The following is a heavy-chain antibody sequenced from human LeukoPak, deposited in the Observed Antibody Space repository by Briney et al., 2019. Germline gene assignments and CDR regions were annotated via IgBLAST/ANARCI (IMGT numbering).Heavy chain of an antibody. Sequence: PGGSLRLSCAASGFTFSSYAMSWVRQAPGKGLEWVSTINGGGVNTHYADSVGGRFTISRDNSKNTLFLQMNSLRDEDTAVYYCAKEGFGGSYFDYWGQGTLVTVSS. CDR2: INGGGVNT. D-gene: IGHD3-10*01. J-gene: IGHJ4*02. V-gene: IGHV3-23*01. CDR1: GFTFSSYA. CDR3: AKEGFGGSYFDY.